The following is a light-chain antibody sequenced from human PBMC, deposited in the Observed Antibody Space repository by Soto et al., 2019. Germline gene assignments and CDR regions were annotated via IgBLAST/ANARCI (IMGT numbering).Light chain of an antibody. CDR1: SSDVGGYNY. V-gene: IGLV2-14*01. CDR2: DVS. Sequence: QSALTQPASVSGSPGQSITISCTGTSSDVGGYNYVSWYQQHPGKAPKLMIYDVSNRPSGVSNRFSGSKSGNTASLTISGXXXXXXXDYYCSSYTSSSTPYVVFGGGTQLTVL. J-gene: IGLJ2*01. CDR3: SSYTSSSTPYVV.